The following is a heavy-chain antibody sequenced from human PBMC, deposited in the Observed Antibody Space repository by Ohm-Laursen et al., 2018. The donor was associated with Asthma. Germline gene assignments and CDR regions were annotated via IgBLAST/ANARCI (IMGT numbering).Heavy chain of an antibody. Sequence: GSSVKVSCKASGGTFSSYAISWVRQAPGQGLEWMGRINPNSGGTNYAQKFQGRVTMTRDTSISTAYMELSRLRSDDTAVYYCARAPYYYGSGSLLDYWGQGTLVTVSS. CDR2: INPNSGGT. J-gene: IGHJ4*02. CDR3: ARAPYYYGSGSLLDY. D-gene: IGHD3-10*01. CDR1: GGTFSSYA. V-gene: IGHV1-2*06.